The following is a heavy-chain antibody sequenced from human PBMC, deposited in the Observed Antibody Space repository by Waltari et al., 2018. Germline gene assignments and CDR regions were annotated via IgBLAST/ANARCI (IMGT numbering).Heavy chain of an antibody. Sequence: QVQLVQSGAEVKKPGSSVKVSCKASGGTFSSDAISWVRQAPGQGLGWVGGIIPILGTANYAKKFQGRVTSTADESTSTAYMELSSLRSEDTAVYYCARRMPKGAFDSWGQGTMVTVSS. CDR3: ARRMPKGAFDS. CDR2: IIPILGTA. CDR1: GGTFSSDA. D-gene: IGHD2-15*01. V-gene: IGHV1-69*01. J-gene: IGHJ3*02.